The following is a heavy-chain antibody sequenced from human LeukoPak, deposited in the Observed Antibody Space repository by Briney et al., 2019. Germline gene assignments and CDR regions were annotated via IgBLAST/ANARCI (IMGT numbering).Heavy chain of an antibody. D-gene: IGHD5-12*01. J-gene: IGHJ4*02. V-gene: IGHV4-59*01. CDR2: IYYSGST. Sequence: SETLSLTCTVSGGSISSYYWSWIRQPPGKGLDWIGYIYYSGSTNYNPSLKSRVTISVDTSKNQFSLKPSSVTAADTAVYYCARSSMDGSVYSGYDYYFDYWGQGTLVTVSS. CDR3: ARSSMDGSVYSGYDYYFDY. CDR1: GGSISSYY.